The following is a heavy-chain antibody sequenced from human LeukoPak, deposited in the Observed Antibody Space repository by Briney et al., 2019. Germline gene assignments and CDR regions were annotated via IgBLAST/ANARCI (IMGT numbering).Heavy chain of an antibody. J-gene: IGHJ4*02. CDR2: IWYDGSNK. CDR1: GFTFSSYG. Sequence: PGGSLRLSCAASGFTFSSYGMHWVRQAPGKGLEGVAVIWYDGSNKYYADSVKGRFTISRDNSKNTLYLQMNSLRAEDTAVYYCAKDYDPYGSGSPFDYWGQGTLVTVSS. D-gene: IGHD3-10*01. V-gene: IGHV3-33*06. CDR3: AKDYDPYGSGSPFDY.